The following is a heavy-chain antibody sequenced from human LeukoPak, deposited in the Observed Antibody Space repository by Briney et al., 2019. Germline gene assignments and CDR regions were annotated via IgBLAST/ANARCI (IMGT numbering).Heavy chain of an antibody. V-gene: IGHV4-59*08. CDR3: ARTRAFGVVIRQS. Sequence: SETLSLTCTVSGGSISNYYWSWIRQPPWKGLEWLGHVHYSGTTIYNPSLRNRLTMSVDTSNNHFSLKLSSVTAADTAVYYCARTRAFGVVIRQSWGQGTLVTVSS. CDR2: VHYSGTT. J-gene: IGHJ4*02. CDR1: GGSISNYY. D-gene: IGHD3-3*01.